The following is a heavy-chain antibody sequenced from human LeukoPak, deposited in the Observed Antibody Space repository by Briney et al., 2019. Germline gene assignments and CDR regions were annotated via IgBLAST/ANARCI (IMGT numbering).Heavy chain of an antibody. CDR3: ARGLRFRRDTATYYFDY. CDR1: GGSFSGYY. V-gene: IGHV4-34*01. Sequence: SETLSLTCAVYGGSFSGYYWSWIRQPPGKGLEWIGEINHSGSTNYNPSLKSRVTISVDTSKNQFSLKLSSVTAADTAVYYCARGLRFRRDTATYYFDYWGQGTLVTVSS. D-gene: IGHD5-18*01. CDR2: INHSGST. J-gene: IGHJ4*02.